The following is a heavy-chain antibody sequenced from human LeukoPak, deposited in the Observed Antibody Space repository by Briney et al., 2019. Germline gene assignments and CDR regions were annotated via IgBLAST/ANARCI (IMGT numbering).Heavy chain of an antibody. D-gene: IGHD3-10*01. J-gene: IGHJ4*02. Sequence: GASVKVSCKASGYTFTTCGISWVRQAPGQGLEWMGWISAYNGNTNYPQKLQGRVTMTTDTSTSTAYMELRSLRSGDTAVYYCARDYGSGDTRFDYWGQGTLVTVSS. CDR3: ARDYGSGDTRFDY. CDR1: GYTFTTCG. CDR2: ISAYNGNT. V-gene: IGHV1-18*04.